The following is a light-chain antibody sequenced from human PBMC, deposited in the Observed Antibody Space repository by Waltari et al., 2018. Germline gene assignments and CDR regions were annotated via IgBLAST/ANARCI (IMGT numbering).Light chain of an antibody. Sequence: DIQMTQSPSSLSASVGDRVTITCRASQSISSYLNWYQQKPGKAPKLLIYAASSLQSGVPSRFSGSGSETDFTLTISSLQPEDFATYYCQQSYSTPRRTFGQGTNVEIK. J-gene: IGKJ1*01. CDR2: AAS. CDR3: QQSYSTPRRT. CDR1: QSISSY. V-gene: IGKV1-39*01.